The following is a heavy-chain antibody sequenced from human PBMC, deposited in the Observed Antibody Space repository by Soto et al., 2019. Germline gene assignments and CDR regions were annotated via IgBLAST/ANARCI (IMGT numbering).Heavy chain of an antibody. J-gene: IGHJ4*02. V-gene: IGHV3-23*01. CDR2: ISGSGSST. D-gene: IGHD4-4*01. CDR1: GLTFSGYG. Sequence: EVQLLASGGGLVQPGGSLRLSCAASGLTFSGYGMSWVPQAPGTGLEWVSAISGSGSSTYYADSVKGRFTISRDDSKNILFLQMNSLRAEDAAVYYCVTRSRGLQSSPPRLDSWGQGTLVTVSS. CDR3: VTRSRGLQSSPPRLDS.